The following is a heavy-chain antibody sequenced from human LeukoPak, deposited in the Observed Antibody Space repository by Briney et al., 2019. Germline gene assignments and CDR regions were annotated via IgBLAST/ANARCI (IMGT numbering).Heavy chain of an antibody. CDR3: ARAYRTPRSYDYVWGSYPTGAWFDP. J-gene: IGHJ5*02. D-gene: IGHD3-16*02. CDR2: IHTSGST. V-gene: IGHV4-61*02. Sequence: PSETLSLTCTVSGGSISSGSYYWSWIRQPAGKGLEWIGRIHTSGSTNYSPSLKSRVTISVDTSKNQFSLKLSSVTAADTAVYYCARAYRTPRSYDYVWGSYPTGAWFDPWGQGTLVTVSS. CDR1: GGSISSGSYY.